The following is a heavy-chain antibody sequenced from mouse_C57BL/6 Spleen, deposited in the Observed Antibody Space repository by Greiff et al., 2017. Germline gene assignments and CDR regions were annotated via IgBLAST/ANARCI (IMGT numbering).Heavy chain of an antibody. CDR2: IDPSDSYT. Sequence: VQLQQPGAELVMPGASVKLSCKASGYTFTGYWMHWVKQRTGQGLEWIGEIDPSDSYTNYNQKFKGKSTLTVDKSSSTAYMQLNSLTSEDSAVYYWARWGSSAVGDWGQGASVTVSS. CDR1: GYTFTGYW. D-gene: IGHD1-1*01. V-gene: IGHV1-69*01. J-gene: IGHJ4*01. CDR3: ARWGSSAVGD.